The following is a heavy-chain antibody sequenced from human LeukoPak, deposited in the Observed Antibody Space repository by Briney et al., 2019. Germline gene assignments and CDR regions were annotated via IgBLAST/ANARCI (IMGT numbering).Heavy chain of an antibody. CDR1: GCTFSNYW. CDR2: IKTDGSST. D-gene: IGHD3-10*01. V-gene: IGHV3-74*01. CDR3: GRDPFGSGSF. Sequence: PGGSLRLSCAASGCTFSNYWMHWVRQAPGKGLVWVSRIKTDGSSTSYADAVKGRFTISRDNAKNTVYLQMNSLRAEDTAVYYCGRDPFGSGSFWGQGALVTVSS. J-gene: IGHJ4*02.